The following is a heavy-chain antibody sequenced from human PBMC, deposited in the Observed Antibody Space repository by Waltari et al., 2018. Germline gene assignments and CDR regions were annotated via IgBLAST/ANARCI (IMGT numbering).Heavy chain of an antibody. CDR3: ASVGGDFLDY. D-gene: IGHD2-2*01. CDR1: GFTFSSYE. CDR2: ISSSGSAT. Sequence: VHLVESGGGLAQPGGSLRLSCTGSGFTFSSYEFSWVRQAPGKGLEWISYISSSGSATYYADSVKGRFTVSRDNDKKSVDLQMNSLRVEDMGTYYCASVGGDFLDYWGQGTLVTVSS. V-gene: IGHV3-48*03. J-gene: IGHJ4*02.